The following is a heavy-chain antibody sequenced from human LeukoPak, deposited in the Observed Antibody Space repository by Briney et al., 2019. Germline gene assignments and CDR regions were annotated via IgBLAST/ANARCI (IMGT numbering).Heavy chain of an antibody. Sequence: GGSLRLSCAASGFTFSSYAMHWVRQAPGKGLEGVAVISYDGSNKYYADSVKGRFTISRDNSKNTLYLQMSSLRAEDTAVYYCAKDRRDIVVVPAAMATFDYWGQGTLVTVSS. CDR3: AKDRRDIVVVPAAMATFDY. CDR2: ISYDGSNK. V-gene: IGHV3-30-3*01. J-gene: IGHJ4*02. D-gene: IGHD2-2*01. CDR1: GFTFSSYA.